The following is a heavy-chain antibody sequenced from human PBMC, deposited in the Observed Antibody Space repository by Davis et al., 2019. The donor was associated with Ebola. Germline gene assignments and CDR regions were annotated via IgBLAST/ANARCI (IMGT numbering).Heavy chain of an antibody. CDR3: ARDLEVSRALGYYGMDV. D-gene: IGHD1-1*01. CDR1: GFTFSSYW. V-gene: IGHV3-74*01. J-gene: IGHJ6*02. Sequence: GESLKISCAASGFTFSSYWMHWVRQAPGKGLVWVSRINSDGSSTSYADSVKGRFTISRDNAKNTLYLQMNSLRAEDTAAYYCARDLEVSRALGYYGMDVWGQGTTVTVSS. CDR2: INSDGSST.